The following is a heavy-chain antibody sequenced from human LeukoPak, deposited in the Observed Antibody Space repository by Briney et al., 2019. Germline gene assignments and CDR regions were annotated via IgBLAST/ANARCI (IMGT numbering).Heavy chain of an antibody. Sequence: GRSLRLSCAASGFTSNSYAMHWVRQAPGQGLEWVAVISYDGSNKHYADSVKVRLTISRDNSKNTMYLQMNSLRIEDTAVYYCARDRGWAFDIWGQGTMVTVSS. CDR1: GFTSNSYA. CDR2: ISYDGSNK. CDR3: ARDRGWAFDI. V-gene: IGHV3-30-3*01. J-gene: IGHJ3*02.